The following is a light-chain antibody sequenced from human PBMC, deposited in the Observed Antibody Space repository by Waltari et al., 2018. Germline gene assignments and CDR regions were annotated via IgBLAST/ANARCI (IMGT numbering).Light chain of an antibody. CDR3: QQRHDWPYT. CDR1: QGVRNS. CDR2: DAS. V-gene: IGKV3-11*01. J-gene: IGKJ2*01. Sequence: EIVLTQSPATLSLSPGDRATLSCRASQGVRNSLDWYQHKPGQAPRLLMYDASNRATGIPARFSGSGSGTDFTLTISNLEAGDFAVYYCQQRHDWPYTFGQGTRLEIK.